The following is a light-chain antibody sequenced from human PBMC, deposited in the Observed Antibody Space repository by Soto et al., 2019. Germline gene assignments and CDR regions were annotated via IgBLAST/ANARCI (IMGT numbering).Light chain of an antibody. CDR2: DVS. Sequence: DLQMTQSPSTLSASIGDTVTLSCRASQSLTGRLAWYQQKPGRPPKLLIYDVSILESGVPSRFSGSDSGTDFTLTISSLRPDDFATFYCQHYKVNPYTFGQGTRLDI. CDR3: QHYKVNPYT. J-gene: IGKJ2*01. CDR1: QSLTGR. V-gene: IGKV1-5*01.